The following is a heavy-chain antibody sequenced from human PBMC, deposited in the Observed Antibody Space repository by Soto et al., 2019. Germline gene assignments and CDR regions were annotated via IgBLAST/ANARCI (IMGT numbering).Heavy chain of an antibody. D-gene: IGHD4-17*01. V-gene: IGHV1-2*02. CDR3: AREDYGGQSDRFLED. CDR1: AYSFRTDY. CDR2: INPKSGGT. Sequence: GASVKVSCQASAYSFRTDYINWLRQAPGQGLEGMGWINPKSGGTNNAQKFQGRVTMSSDKSISTASMELSRLTSDDTAVYYCAREDYGGQSDRFLEDWGQGSLVTVSS. J-gene: IGHJ4*02.